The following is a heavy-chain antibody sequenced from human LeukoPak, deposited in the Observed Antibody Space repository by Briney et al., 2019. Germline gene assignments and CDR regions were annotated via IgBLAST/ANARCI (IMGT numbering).Heavy chain of an antibody. D-gene: IGHD6-13*01. V-gene: IGHV6-1*01. J-gene: IGHJ3*02. Sequence: SQTLSLTCAISGDSVSTNGVAWNWIRQSPSRGLEWLGRTYYSSRWYNDYAVSVKSQVTINPDTSKNQFSLQLSSVTPEDTAVYYCAGARSIAAVGTGAFDIWGQGTMVTVSS. CDR2: TYYSSRWYN. CDR1: GDSVSTNGVA. CDR3: AGARSIAAVGTGAFDI.